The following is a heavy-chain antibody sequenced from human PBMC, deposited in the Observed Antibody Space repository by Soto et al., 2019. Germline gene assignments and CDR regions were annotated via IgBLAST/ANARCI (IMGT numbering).Heavy chain of an antibody. D-gene: IGHD1-1*01. CDR1: GYSFTSYW. Sequence: GESLKISCKGSGYSFTSYWIGWVRQMPGKGLEWMGIIYPGDSDTRYSPSFQGQVTISADKSISTAYLQWSSLKASDTAMYYCASNNGFTSEETYYGMDVWGQGTTVTVSS. J-gene: IGHJ6*02. CDR3: ASNNGFTSEETYYGMDV. CDR2: IYPGDSDT. V-gene: IGHV5-51*01.